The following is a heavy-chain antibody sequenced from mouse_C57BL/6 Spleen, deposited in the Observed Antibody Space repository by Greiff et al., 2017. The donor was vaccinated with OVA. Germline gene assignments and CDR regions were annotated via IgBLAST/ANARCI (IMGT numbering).Heavy chain of an antibody. V-gene: IGHV1-83*01. CDR3: RYDRRVDY. CDR1: YTFTDYYM. D-gene: IGHD2-12*01. J-gene: IGHJ4*01. CDR2: YPGSGNTY. Sequence: VQLQQSGPELVKPGASVKMSCKASGYTFTDYYMHWVKQKPGKGLEWIGEIYPGSGNTYYNEKFKGKATLTADTSSSTAYMQLSSLTSEDSAVYFCARYDRRVDYGGQGTSVTVSS.